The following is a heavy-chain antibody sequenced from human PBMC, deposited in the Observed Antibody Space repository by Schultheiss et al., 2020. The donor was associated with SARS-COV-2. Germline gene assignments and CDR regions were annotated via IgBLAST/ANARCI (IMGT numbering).Heavy chain of an antibody. D-gene: IGHD3-10*01. Sequence: GGSLRLSCAASGFTFSSYSMSWIRQAPGKGLEWVSYISSSGSTIYYADSVKGRFTISRDNAKNSLYLQMNSLRAEDTAVYYCARGEYYYGSGSPSYYMNVWGKGTTVTVSS. CDR2: ISSSGSTI. CDR3: ARGEYYYGSGSPSYYMNV. J-gene: IGHJ6*03. V-gene: IGHV3-48*04. CDR1: GFTFSSYS.